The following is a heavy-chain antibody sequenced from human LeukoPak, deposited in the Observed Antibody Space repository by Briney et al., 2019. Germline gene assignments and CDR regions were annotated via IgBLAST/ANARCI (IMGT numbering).Heavy chain of an antibody. CDR3: ARYQGGTTFDI. Sequence: PSETLSLTCSVSGVSISSTTLYWGWIREPPGKGLDWIGSINYSGGTSYNPSLKSRLTISRDTTKNQFSLKLSAVTAADTAIYYCARYQGGTTFDIWGQGTKVTVSS. CDR1: GVSISSTTLY. CDR2: INYSGGT. D-gene: IGHD2/OR15-2a*01. V-gene: IGHV4-39*01. J-gene: IGHJ3*02.